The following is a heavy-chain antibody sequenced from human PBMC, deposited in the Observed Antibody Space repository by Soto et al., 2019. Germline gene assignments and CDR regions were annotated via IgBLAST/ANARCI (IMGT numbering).Heavy chain of an antibody. D-gene: IGHD3-10*01. J-gene: IGHJ6*02. CDR2: IYYSGST. V-gene: IGHV4-31*03. CDR3: AREGAVRGLARKTDIGYGMDV. Sequence: TLSLTCTVSCGSISSGGDYWSWIRHHPGKGLEWIGYIYYSGSTYYNPSLKSRVTISVDTSKNQFSLKLSSVTAADTAVYYCAREGAVRGLARKTDIGYGMDVWGQGTTVTVSS. CDR1: CGSISSGGDY.